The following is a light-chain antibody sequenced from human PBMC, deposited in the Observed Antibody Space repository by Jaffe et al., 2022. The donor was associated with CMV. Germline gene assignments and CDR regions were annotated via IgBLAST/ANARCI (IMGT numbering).Light chain of an antibody. CDR1: DIESKN. CDR2: YDT. V-gene: IGLV3-21*04. CDR3: QVWDTSTDQQV. J-gene: IGLJ3*02. Sequence: SYVLTQPPSVSVAPGETATITCGGNDIESKNVHWYQKSPGQAPVLVMSYDTDRPSGIPERFSGSNSGNTASLIIRRVEAGDEADFYCQVWDTSTDQQVFGGGTKLTVL.